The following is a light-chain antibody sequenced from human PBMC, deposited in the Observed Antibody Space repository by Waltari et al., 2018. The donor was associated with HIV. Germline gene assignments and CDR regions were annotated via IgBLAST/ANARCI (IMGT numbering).Light chain of an antibody. J-gene: IGLJ2*01. CDR3: QVWDRDSDVV. CDR1: SIASRN. Sequence: SYVLTQPPSVSVPPGQTARLTCAGSSIASRNVQWYQQKPGQAPVLVVYNDKDRPSGIPERFSGSNSWNTATLTISTVEAGDEADYYCQVWDRDSDVVFGGGTKLTVL. V-gene: IGLV3-21*02. CDR2: NDK.